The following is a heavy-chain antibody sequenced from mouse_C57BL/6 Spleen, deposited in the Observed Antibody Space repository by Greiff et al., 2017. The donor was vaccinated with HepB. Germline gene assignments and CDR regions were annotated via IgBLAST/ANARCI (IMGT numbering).Heavy chain of an antibody. D-gene: IGHD1-1*01. V-gene: IGHV5-4*01. Sequence: EVKLQESGGGLVKPGGSLKLSCAASGFTFSSYAMSWVRQTPEKRLEWVATISDGGSYTYSPDNVKGRFTISRDNAKNNLYLQMSHLKSEDTAMYYCARDRAVVATDAMDYWGQGTSVTVSS. J-gene: IGHJ4*01. CDR1: GFTFSSYA. CDR2: ISDGGSYT. CDR3: ARDRAVVATDAMDY.